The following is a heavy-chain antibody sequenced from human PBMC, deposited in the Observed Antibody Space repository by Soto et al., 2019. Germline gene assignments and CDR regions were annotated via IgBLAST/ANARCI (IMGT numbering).Heavy chain of an antibody. D-gene: IGHD6-19*01. V-gene: IGHV1-18*01. CDR1: GYTFTNYG. CDR2: ISPYNGNT. CDR3: ASLAFDSSGWYDY. Sequence: GASVKVSCKASGYTFTNYGVTWVRQAPGQGLEWMGWISPYNGNTNYIQNFQGRVTMTTDTSTSTAYMELRSLRSDDTAVYYCASLAFDSSGWYDYWGQGTLVTVSS. J-gene: IGHJ4*02.